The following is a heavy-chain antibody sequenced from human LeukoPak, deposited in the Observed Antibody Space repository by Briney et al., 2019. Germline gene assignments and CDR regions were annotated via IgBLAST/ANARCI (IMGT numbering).Heavy chain of an antibody. CDR3: ARESWELLRVPDY. D-gene: IGHD1-26*01. J-gene: IGHJ4*02. CDR2: IIPILGIA. Sequence: SVKVSCKASGGTFSSYAISWVRQAPGQGLEWMGRIIPILGIANYAQKFQGRVTMTRDTSTSTVYMELSSLRSEDTAVCYCARESWELLRVPDYWGQGTLVTVSS. V-gene: IGHV1-69*04. CDR1: GGTFSSYA.